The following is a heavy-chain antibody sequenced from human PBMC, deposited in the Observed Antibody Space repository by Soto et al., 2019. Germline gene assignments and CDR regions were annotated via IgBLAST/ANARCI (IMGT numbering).Heavy chain of an antibody. J-gene: IGHJ4*02. D-gene: IGHD3-3*01. CDR3: ARDKTNYDFWSGYVREDY. CDR1: GFTFSSYA. Sequence: QVQLVESGGGVVQPGRSLRLSCAASGFTFSSYAMHWVRQAPGKGLEWVAVISYDGSNKYYADSVKGRFTISRDNSKNTLYLPMNSLRAEDTAVYYCARDKTNYDFWSGYVREDYWGQGTLVTVSS. V-gene: IGHV3-30-3*01. CDR2: ISYDGSNK.